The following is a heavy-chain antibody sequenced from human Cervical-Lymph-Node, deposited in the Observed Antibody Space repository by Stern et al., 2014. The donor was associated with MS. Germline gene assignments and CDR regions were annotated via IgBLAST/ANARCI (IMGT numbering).Heavy chain of an antibody. CDR3: ASAYSSSHYYFDY. CDR2: LWYDGSNP. V-gene: IGHV3-33*01. J-gene: IGHJ4*02. Sequence: QVQLVQSGGGVVQPGRSLRLSCAASGFSFSRYAMHWVRQAPGKGLAWVALLWYDGSNPYYADSVTGRFTISRDNFKNTLYLQMNSLRAEDTAVYYCASAYSSSHYYFDYWGQGTLVTVSS. D-gene: IGHD6-13*01. CDR1: GFSFSRYA.